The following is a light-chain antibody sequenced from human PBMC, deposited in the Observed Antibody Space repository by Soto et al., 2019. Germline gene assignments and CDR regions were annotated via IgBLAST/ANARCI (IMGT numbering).Light chain of an antibody. CDR3: AAWDDTLGGHVA. V-gene: IGLV1-44*01. CDR2: SND. CDR1: SSNIGMNS. J-gene: IGLJ2*01. Sequence: SVLTQSPSASGTPGQRVTLSCSGKSSNIGMNSVNWYQQVPGAAPKLLIYSNDQRPSGVPHRISGSRSGTSASLAISELQSEDEADYYCAAWDDTLGGHVAFGGGTKVTVL.